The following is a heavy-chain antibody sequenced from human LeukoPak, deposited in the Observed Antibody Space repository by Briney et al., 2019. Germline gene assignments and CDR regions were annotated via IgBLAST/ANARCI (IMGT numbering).Heavy chain of an antibody. CDR3: AGERGEEYSSGWYKTNYFYN. Sequence: SETLSLTCTVSGDSFTSVTDYWAWIRQPPGKGLEWIASGDYSGGTYYNPSLESRVAISADMSKNQISMKLTSVTGADTAVYYCAGERGEEYSSGWYKTNYFYNWGQGIRVTVSS. CDR2: GDYSGGT. CDR1: GDSFTSVTDY. V-gene: IGHV4-39*07. J-gene: IGHJ4*02. D-gene: IGHD6-19*01.